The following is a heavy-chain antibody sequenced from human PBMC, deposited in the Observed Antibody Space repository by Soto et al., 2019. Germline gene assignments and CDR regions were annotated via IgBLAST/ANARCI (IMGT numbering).Heavy chain of an antibody. CDR1: GGTFISYA. CDR2: IIPIFGTA. D-gene: IGHD4-4*01. CDR3: ARDIHLYSAR. J-gene: IGHJ4*02. V-gene: IGHV1-69*13. Sequence: SVEVSFKASGGTFISYAISWVRQAPGQGLEWMGGIIPIFGTANYAQKFQGRVTITADESTSTAYMELSSLRPEDTAVYYCARDIHLYSARWGQGTLVIVSS.